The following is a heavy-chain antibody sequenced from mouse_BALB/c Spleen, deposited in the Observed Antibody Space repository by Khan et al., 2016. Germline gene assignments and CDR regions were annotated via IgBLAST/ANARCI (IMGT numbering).Heavy chain of an antibody. CDR1: GFTFSVYY. CDR2: ISDGGTST. Sequence: EVELVESGGGLVKPGGSLRLSCAASGFTFSVYYMYWVRQTPGKRLEWVATISDGGTSTYYPDSVKGRFTISRVNAKNILYLQMSSLKSEDTAMYYCVRARYGNDNYAMDYWGQGTSVTVSS. CDR3: VRARYGNDNYAMDY. V-gene: IGHV5-4*02. D-gene: IGHD2-1*01. J-gene: IGHJ4*01.